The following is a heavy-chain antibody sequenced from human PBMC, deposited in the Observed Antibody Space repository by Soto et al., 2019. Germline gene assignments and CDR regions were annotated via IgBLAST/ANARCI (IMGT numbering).Heavy chain of an antibody. V-gene: IGHV1-69*13. Sequence: SVKVSCKASGGTFSSYAISWVRQAPGQGLEWMGGIIPIFGTANYAQKFQGRVTIAADESTSTAYMELSSLRSEDTAVYYCARVEAVAGTKNWYFDLWGRGTLVTVSS. CDR1: GGTFSSYA. CDR2: IIPIFGTA. D-gene: IGHD6-19*01. CDR3: ARVEAVAGTKNWYFDL. J-gene: IGHJ2*01.